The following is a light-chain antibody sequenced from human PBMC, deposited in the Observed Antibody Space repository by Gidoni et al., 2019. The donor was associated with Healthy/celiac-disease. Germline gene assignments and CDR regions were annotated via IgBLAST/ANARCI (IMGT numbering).Light chain of an antibody. J-gene: IGKJ2*01. Sequence: DIQMTQSPSSLYASVGDRVTSTCQASQDISNYLNWYQQKPGKAPKLLIYDASNLETGVPSRFSGSGSGTDFTFTISSLQPEDIATYYCQQYDNLPYTFGQGTKLEIK. V-gene: IGKV1-33*01. CDR3: QQYDNLPYT. CDR1: QDISNY. CDR2: DAS.